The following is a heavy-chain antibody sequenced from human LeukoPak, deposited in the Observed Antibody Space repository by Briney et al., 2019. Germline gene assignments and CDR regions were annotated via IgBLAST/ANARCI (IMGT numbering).Heavy chain of an antibody. CDR1: GFTFSNCA. V-gene: IGHV3-23*01. D-gene: IGHD6-13*01. J-gene: IGHJ4*02. Sequence: GGSLRLSCAASGFTFSNCALTWVRQAPGKGLEWVSSISRSGDRTYYADAVKGRFTVSRDNSKNTLYLQMISLRAEDTAVYYCARDPEYSSSYPDYWGQGTLVTVSS. CDR3: ARDPEYSSSYPDY. CDR2: ISRSGDRT.